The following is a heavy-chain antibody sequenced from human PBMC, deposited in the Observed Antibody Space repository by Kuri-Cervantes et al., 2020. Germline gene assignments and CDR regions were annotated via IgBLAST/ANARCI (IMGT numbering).Heavy chain of an antibody. CDR1: GFTFSSYD. CDR3: ARDLEYYYDFWSGYYTPRAGRMDV. CDR2: IGTAGDT. D-gene: IGHD3-3*01. Sequence: GGSLRLSCAASGFTFSSYDMHWVRQATGKGLEWVSAIGTAGDTYYPGSVKGRFTISRDNAKNSLYLQMNSLRAEDTAVYYCARDLEYYYDFWSGYYTPRAGRMDVWGKGTTVTVSS. J-gene: IGHJ6*04. V-gene: IGHV3-13*01.